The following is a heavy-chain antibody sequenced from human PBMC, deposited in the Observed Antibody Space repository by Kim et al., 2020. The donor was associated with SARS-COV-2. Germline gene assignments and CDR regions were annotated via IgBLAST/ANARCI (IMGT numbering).Heavy chain of an antibody. J-gene: IGHJ4*02. CDR2: ISWNSGFI. D-gene: IGHD4-17*01. Sequence: GGSLRLSCAASGFTFGDYAMHWVRQAPGKGLEWVSGISWNSGFIGYADSVKGRFTISRDNAKNSLYLEMNSLRAEDTALYYCAKDLSSYGDLVPNWGQGTLVTVSS. CDR1: GFTFGDYA. CDR3: AKDLSSYGDLVPN. V-gene: IGHV3-9*01.